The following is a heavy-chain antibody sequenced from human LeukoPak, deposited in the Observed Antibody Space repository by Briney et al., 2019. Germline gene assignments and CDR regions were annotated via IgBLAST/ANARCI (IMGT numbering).Heavy chain of an antibody. CDR2: IYYSGST. D-gene: IGHD2/OR15-2a*01. V-gene: IGHV4-59*01. Sequence: SETLSLTCTVSSGSSSSYYWSCIRQPPGKGLEWIGYIYYSGSTNYNPSLKSRVTISVDTSKNQFSLKLSSVTAADTVVYYCARWKTYYALSKDAFDIWGQGTMVTVSS. CDR1: SGSSSSYY. CDR3: ARWKTYYALSKDAFDI. J-gene: IGHJ3*02.